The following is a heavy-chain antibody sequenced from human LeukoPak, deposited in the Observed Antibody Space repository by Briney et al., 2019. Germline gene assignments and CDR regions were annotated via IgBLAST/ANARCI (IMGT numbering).Heavy chain of an antibody. V-gene: IGHV1-69*13. CDR1: GYTFTSYG. CDR2: IIPIFGTA. J-gene: IGHJ6*03. CDR3: AGRRGDLRDYYYYYMDV. Sequence: ASVTVSCTASGYTFTSYGISWVRQAPGQGLEWMGGIIPIFGTANYAQKFQGRVTITADESTSTAYMELSSLRSEDTAVYYCAGRRGDLRDYYYYYMDVWGKGTTVTISS. D-gene: IGHD2-21*02.